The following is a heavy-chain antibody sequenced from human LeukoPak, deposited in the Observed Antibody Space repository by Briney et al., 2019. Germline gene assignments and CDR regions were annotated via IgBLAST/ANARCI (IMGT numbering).Heavy chain of an antibody. CDR2: INPSGGST. D-gene: IGHD3-10*01. J-gene: IGHJ3*02. Sequence: ASVKVSCKASGYTFTTYYMHWVRQAPGLGLEWMGIINPSGGSTSYAQKFQGRVTMTRDTSTSTVYMELYSLRSQDTAVYYCARGPMLGGQAQVFDIWGQGTMVTVSS. CDR1: GYTFTTYY. V-gene: IGHV1-46*01. CDR3: ARGPMLGGQAQVFDI.